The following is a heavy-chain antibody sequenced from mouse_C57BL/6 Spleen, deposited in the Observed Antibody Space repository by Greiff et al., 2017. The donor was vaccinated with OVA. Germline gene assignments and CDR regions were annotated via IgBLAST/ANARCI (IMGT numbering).Heavy chain of an antibody. CDR2: IYPGSGST. J-gene: IGHJ3*01. CDR3: ARRWFAY. Sequence: QVQLQQSGAELVKPGASVKMSCKASGYTFTSYWLTWVTQRPGQGLEWIGDIYPGSGSTNYNEKFKSKATLTVDTSSSTAYMQLSSLTSEDSAVYYWARRWFAYWGQGTLVTVSA. CDR1: GYTFTSYW. V-gene: IGHV1-55*01.